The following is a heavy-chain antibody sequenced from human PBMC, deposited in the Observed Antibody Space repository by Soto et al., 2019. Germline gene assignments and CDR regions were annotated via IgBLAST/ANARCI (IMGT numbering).Heavy chain of an antibody. CDR2: IRAYNGNT. CDR1: GYTFTSYG. V-gene: IGHV1-18*04. Sequence: ASLKVSCNASGYTFTSYGISWVRQAPGQGIEWMGWIRAYNGNTNYAQKLQGRVTVTTDTSTSTAYMELRSLRSDDTAVYYCARIPTVTTLFAFDXWGQGTMVTVS. J-gene: IGHJ3*02. CDR3: ARIPTVTTLFAFDX. D-gene: IGHD4-17*01.